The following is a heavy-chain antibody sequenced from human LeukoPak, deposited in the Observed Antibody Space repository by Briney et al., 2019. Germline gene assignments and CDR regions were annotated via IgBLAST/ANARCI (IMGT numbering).Heavy chain of an antibody. J-gene: IGHJ4*02. CDR1: GYSISSGYY. Sequence: SETLSLTCTVSGYSISSGYYWGWIRQPPGKGLEWIGTIYHSGGTYYNPSLKSRVTISVDTSKNQFSLKLSSVTAADTAVYYCARATLGELLEYWGQGTLVTVSS. V-gene: IGHV4-38-2*02. CDR3: ARATLGELLEY. CDR2: IYHSGGT. D-gene: IGHD1-7*01.